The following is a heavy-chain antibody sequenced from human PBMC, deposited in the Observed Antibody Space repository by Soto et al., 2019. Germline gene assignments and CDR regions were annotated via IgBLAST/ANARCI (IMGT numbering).Heavy chain of an antibody. CDR1: GGTFGRYT. D-gene: IGHD3-10*01. CDR2: IIPILETA. Sequence: QVQLVQSGAEVKKPGSSVKVSCKASGGTFGRYTLSWVRQAPGQGLEWMGWIIPILETANYARRFQGRLTITADTSTGTAYMDLSGLKSDDTGVYYCARGGKLGGDLDLWGKGTPVTVSS. V-gene: IGHV1-69*08. J-gene: IGHJ6*04. CDR3: ARGGKLGGDLDL.